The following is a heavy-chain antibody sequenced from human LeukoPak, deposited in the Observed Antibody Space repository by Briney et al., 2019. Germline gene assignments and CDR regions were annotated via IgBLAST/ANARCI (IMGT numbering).Heavy chain of an antibody. CDR1: GFTFSNYW. CDR2: ITGDGSGT. CDR3: ARNKGYSSDC. D-gene: IGHD5-18*01. V-gene: IGHV3-74*01. Sequence: GGSLRLSCAASGFTFSNYWMHWVRQAPGKGLVWVSRITGDGSGTTYADFVKGRFTISRYNAKNTLYLQMDTLGAEDTAVYYCARNKGYSSDCWGQGTLVTVSS. J-gene: IGHJ4*02.